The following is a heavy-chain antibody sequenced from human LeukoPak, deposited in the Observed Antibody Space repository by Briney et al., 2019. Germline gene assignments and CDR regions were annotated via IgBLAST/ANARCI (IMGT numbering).Heavy chain of an antibody. CDR2: INSDGSST. CDR3: ARGGLTGTTIPYFDY. V-gene: IGHV3-74*01. Sequence: PGGSLRLSCTASEFTFSSYWMHRVRQPPGKGLVWFSRINSDGSSTSYADAVKGRFTISRDNAKNTLYLRMNSLRAEDTAVYYCARGGLTGTTIPYFDYWGQGTLVTVSS. J-gene: IGHJ4*02. D-gene: IGHD1-7*01. CDR1: EFTFSSYW.